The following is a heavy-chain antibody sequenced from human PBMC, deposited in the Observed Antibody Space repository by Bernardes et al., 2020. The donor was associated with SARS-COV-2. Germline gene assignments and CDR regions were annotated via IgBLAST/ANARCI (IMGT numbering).Heavy chain of an antibody. D-gene: IGHD2-21*02. CDR3: AREQAEGDFYFDY. CDR2: IYTSGST. Sequence: SETLSLTCAVSGDSISSTSYYWGWIRQPAGKGLEWIGRIYTSGSTNYNPSLKSRVTMSVDTSKNQFSLKLSSVTAADTAVYYCAREQAEGDFYFDYWGQGTLVTVSS. V-gene: IGHV4-61*02. CDR1: GDSISSTSYY. J-gene: IGHJ4*02.